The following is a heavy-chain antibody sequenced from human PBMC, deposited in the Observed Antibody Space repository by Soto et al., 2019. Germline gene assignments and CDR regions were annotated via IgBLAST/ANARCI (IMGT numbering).Heavy chain of an antibody. CDR1: GDTFSSYA. V-gene: IGHV1-69*01. CDR2: IIPIFGTA. J-gene: IGHJ4*02. D-gene: IGHD1-7*01. Sequence: QVQLVQSGAEVKKPGSSVKVSCKASGDTFSSYAISWVRQAPGQGLEWMGGIIPIFGTANYAQKFQGRVTITADESTSIAYMERSSLRSEDTAVYYCARECWNYDPLSYWGQGTLVTVSS. CDR3: ARECWNYDPLSY.